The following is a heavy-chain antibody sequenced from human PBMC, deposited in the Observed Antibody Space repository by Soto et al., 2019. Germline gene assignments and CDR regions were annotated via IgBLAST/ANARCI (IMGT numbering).Heavy chain of an antibody. CDR1: GYIFTSYY. CDR3: SRVDPGETSPFDH. Sequence: ASVKVSCKASGYIFTSYYIHWVRQAPGQGLEWMGWINPFDGSRMFAQSFQGRVTMTRDTSTNTVYMEVSSLRSEDTAVYYCSRVDPGETSPFDHWGQGTLVTVSS. V-gene: IGHV1-46*03. CDR2: INPFDGSR. J-gene: IGHJ4*02. D-gene: IGHD3-10*01.